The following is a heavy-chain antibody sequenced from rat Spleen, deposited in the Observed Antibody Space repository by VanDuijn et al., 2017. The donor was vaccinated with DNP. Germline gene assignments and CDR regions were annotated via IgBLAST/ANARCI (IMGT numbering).Heavy chain of an antibody. CDR1: GFTFSNYD. J-gene: IGHJ2*01. Sequence: EVQLVESGGGLVQPGRSMKLSCAASGFTFSNYDMAWVRQAPKKGLEWVATISYDGSSTYYRDSVKGRFTISRDNAKNTQYPQMDSLRSEDTATYYCATHGNSGYERYYFDYWGQGVMVTVSS. CDR3: ATHGNSGYERYYFDY. CDR2: ISYDGSST. V-gene: IGHV5-7*01. D-gene: IGHD4-3*01.